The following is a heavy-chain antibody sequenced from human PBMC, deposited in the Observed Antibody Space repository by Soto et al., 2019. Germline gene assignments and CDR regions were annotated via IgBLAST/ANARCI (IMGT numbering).Heavy chain of an antibody. CDR3: AREKEYNWNAGRWLSYYGMDV. CDR2: IIPIFGTA. CDR1: GGTFSSYA. D-gene: IGHD1-1*01. Sequence: GASVKVSCKASGGTFSSYAISWVRQAPGQGLEWMGGIIPIFGTANYAQKFQGRVTITADESTSTAYMELSSLRSEDTAVYYCAREKEYNWNAGRWLSYYGMDVWGQGTTVTVSS. J-gene: IGHJ6*02. V-gene: IGHV1-69*13.